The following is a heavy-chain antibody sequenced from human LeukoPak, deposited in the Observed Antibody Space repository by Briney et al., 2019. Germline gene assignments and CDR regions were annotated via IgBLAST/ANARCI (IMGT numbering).Heavy chain of an antibody. J-gene: IGHJ5*02. Sequence: ASVKVSCKASGYTFTDYYMHWVRQAPGQGLEWMGWINPNSGGTNYAQKFRGRVTMTRDTSISTASMELSRLISDDTAVYYCARAGGVATSLNWFDPWGQGTLVTVSS. CDR1: GYTFTDYY. D-gene: IGHD5-12*01. CDR3: ARAGGVATSLNWFDP. CDR2: INPNSGGT. V-gene: IGHV1-2*02.